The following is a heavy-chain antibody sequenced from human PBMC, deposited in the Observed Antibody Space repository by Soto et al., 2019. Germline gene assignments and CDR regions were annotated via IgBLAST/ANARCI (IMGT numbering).Heavy chain of an antibody. V-gene: IGHV1-3*01. CDR3: ARDTLYDSNGYYYVGYNWFDP. CDR2: INAGNGNT. CDR1: GYTFTSYA. J-gene: IGHJ5*02. Sequence: ASVKVSCKASGYTFTSYAMHWVRQAPGQRLEWMGWINAGNGNTKYSQKFQGRVTITRDTSASTAYMELSSLRSEDTAVYYCARDTLYDSNGYYYVGYNWFDPWGQGTLVTVSS. D-gene: IGHD3-22*01.